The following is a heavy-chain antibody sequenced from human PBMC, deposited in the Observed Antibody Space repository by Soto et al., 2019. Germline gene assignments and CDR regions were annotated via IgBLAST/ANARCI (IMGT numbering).Heavy chain of an antibody. J-gene: IGHJ4*02. CDR1: GDSVSSNSAA. CDR3: ARDYPDGSSWYGYYFDY. V-gene: IGHV6-1*01. Sequence: SQTLSLTCAISGDSVSSNSAAWNWIRQSPSRGLEWLGRTYYRSKWYNDYAVSVKSRITINPDTSKNQFSLQLNSVTPEDTAVYYCARDYPDGSSWYGYYFDYWGQGTLVTVSS. CDR2: TYYRSKWYN. D-gene: IGHD6-13*01.